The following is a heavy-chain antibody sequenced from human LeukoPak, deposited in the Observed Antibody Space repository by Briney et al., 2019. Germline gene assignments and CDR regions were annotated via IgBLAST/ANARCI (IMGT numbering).Heavy chain of an antibody. V-gene: IGHV4-61*01. D-gene: IGHD3-9*01. J-gene: IGHJ6*03. CDR1: GYSISSGYY. CDR2: IYYSGST. Sequence: SETLSLTCSVSGYSISSGYYWGWIRQPPGKGLEWIGYIYYSGSTNYNPSLKSRVTISVDTSKNQCSLKLSSVTAADTAVYYCARGLRYFDWFENYYYMDGWGKGTTVTISS. CDR3: ARGLRYFDWFENYYYMDG.